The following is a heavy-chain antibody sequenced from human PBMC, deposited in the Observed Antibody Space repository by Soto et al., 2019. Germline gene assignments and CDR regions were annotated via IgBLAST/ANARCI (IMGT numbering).Heavy chain of an antibody. J-gene: IGHJ4*02. V-gene: IGHV4-39*01. CDR1: GGSISSTSYY. CDR3: ARHRLPLNFWSATIDY. Sequence: SETLSLTCTVSGGSISSTSYYWGWIRQPPGKGLEWIGNIYYSGSTYYNPSLRSRVTMSVDTSENQFSLRLNSVTAADTAVYYCARHRLPLNFWSATIDYWGRGALVTVSS. CDR2: IYYSGST. D-gene: IGHD3-3*01.